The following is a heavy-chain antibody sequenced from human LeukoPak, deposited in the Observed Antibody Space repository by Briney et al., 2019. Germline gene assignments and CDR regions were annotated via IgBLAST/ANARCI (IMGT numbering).Heavy chain of an antibody. V-gene: IGHV4-4*07. Sequence: PSETLSLTCTVSGGSISSYYWSWIRQPAGKGLEWIGRICTSGSTNYNPSLKSRVTMSVDTSKNQFSLKLSSVTAADTAVYYCARDWAQHCSSTSCYGPFDYWGQGTLVTVSS. CDR3: ARDWAQHCSSTSCYGPFDY. CDR2: ICTSGST. J-gene: IGHJ4*02. CDR1: GGSISSYY. D-gene: IGHD2-2*01.